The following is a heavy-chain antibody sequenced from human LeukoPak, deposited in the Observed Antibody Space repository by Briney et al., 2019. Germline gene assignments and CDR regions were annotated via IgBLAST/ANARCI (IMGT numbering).Heavy chain of an antibody. Sequence: GESLKISCKGSGYSFTSYWIGWVRQMPGKGLEWMGIIYPGDSDTRYSPSFQGQVTISADKSISTAYLQWSSLKASDTAMYYCARHPIYSSSDLNWLDPWGQGTLVTVSS. J-gene: IGHJ5*02. V-gene: IGHV5-51*01. CDR1: GYSFTSYW. CDR3: ARHPIYSSSDLNWLDP. CDR2: IYPGDSDT. D-gene: IGHD6-6*01.